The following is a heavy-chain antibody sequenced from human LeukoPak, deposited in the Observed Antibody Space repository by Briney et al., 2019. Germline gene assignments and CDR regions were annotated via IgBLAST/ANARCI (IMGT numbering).Heavy chain of an antibody. J-gene: IGHJ4*02. CDR2: IYYSGST. CDR1: GGSISSSSYY. CDR3: ASEFMVRGVIIDS. Sequence: SETLFLTCTVSGGSISSSSYYWGWIRQPPGKGLEWIGSIYYSGSTYYNPSLKSQVTISVDTSKNQFSLKLSSVTAADTAVYYCASEFMVRGVIIDSWGQGTLVTVSS. V-gene: IGHV4-39*01. D-gene: IGHD3-10*01.